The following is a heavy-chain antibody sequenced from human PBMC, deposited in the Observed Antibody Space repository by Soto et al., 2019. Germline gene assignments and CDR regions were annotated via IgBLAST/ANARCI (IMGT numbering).Heavy chain of an antibody. CDR3: ARDPGASSSWYVYYYFDY. CDR1: GGTFSSYA. CDR2: IIPIFGTA. Sequence: QVQLVQSGAEVKKPGSSVKVSCKASGGTFSSYAISWVRQAPGQGLEWMGGIIPIFGTANYAQKFQGRVTITADESMSTAYMELSSRRSEDTAVYYCARDPGASSSWYVYYYFDYWGQGTLVTVSS. D-gene: IGHD6-13*01. J-gene: IGHJ4*02. V-gene: IGHV1-69*01.